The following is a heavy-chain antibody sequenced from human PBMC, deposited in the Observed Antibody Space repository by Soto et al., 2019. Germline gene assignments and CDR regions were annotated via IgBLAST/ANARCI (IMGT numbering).Heavy chain of an antibody. CDR1: GFTFTSSA. V-gene: IGHV1-58*01. CDR3: AADPGYYYDNSGYILVH. Sequence: GASVKVSCKASGFTFTSSAVQWVRQARGQRLEWIGWIVVGSGNTNYAQKFQERVTITRDMSTSTANMELSSLRSEDTAVYYCAADPGYYYDNSGYILVHWGQRTLVTVSS. J-gene: IGHJ4*02. D-gene: IGHD3-22*01. CDR2: IVVGSGNT.